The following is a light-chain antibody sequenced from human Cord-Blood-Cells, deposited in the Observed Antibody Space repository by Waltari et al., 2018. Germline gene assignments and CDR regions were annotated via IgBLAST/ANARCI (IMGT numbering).Light chain of an antibody. Sequence: QSALTQPASVSGSPGQSITISCTGTSSDVGGYNDVSWYQQHPGKAPNLMIYDVSNRPSGVSNRFSGSKSGNTASLTISGLQAEDEADYYCSSYTSSSTLEVFGTGTKVTVL. CDR2: DVS. CDR3: SSYTSSSTLEV. V-gene: IGLV2-14*01. J-gene: IGLJ1*01. CDR1: SSDVGGYND.